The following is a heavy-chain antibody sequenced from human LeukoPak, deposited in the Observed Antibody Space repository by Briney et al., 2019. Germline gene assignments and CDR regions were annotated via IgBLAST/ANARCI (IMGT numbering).Heavy chain of an antibody. CDR2: ISSSGSTI. CDR3: ARIGGWYWGVIDY. J-gene: IGHJ4*02. V-gene: IGHV3-11*01. D-gene: IGHD6-19*01. Sequence: PGESLRLSCAASGFTFSDYYMSWIRQAPGQGLEWVSYISSSGSTIYYADSVQGRFTISRDNAKNSLYLQMNSLRAGDTAVYYCARIGGWYWGVIDYWGQGTLVTVSS. CDR1: GFTFSDYY.